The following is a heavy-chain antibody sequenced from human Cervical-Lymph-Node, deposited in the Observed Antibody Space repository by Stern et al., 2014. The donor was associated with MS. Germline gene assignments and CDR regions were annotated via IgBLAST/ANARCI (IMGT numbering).Heavy chain of an antibody. D-gene: IGHD1-1*01. V-gene: IGHV3-53*01. J-gene: IGHJ4*02. CDR3: ARDTSSPERSDW. CDR2: ITNAGIT. Sequence: VQLVESGGGVIQPGGSLRLSCTASGFTVSRDYMTWVRQAPGTGLEWVSLITNAGITFYTDSVKGRFTSSRDDSKNTVYLHMTSLRAEDTAMYYCARDTSSPERSDWWGQGTLVTVSS. CDR1: GFTVSRDY.